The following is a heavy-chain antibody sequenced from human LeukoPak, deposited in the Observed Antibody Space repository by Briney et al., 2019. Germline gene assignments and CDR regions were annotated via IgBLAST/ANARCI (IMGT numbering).Heavy chain of an antibody. D-gene: IGHD3-3*01. J-gene: IGHJ4*02. V-gene: IGHV3-74*01. CDR2: IDTDGSST. Sequence: GGSLRLSCAASGFSFSSYWMHWVRQATGKGLVWVSRIDTDGSSTRYADSVKGRFTISRDNAKNTLYLQMNSLRAEDTAVYYCARAPNDYWSGYSASFDYWGQGTLVTVSS. CDR3: ARAPNDYWSGYSASFDY. CDR1: GFSFSSYW.